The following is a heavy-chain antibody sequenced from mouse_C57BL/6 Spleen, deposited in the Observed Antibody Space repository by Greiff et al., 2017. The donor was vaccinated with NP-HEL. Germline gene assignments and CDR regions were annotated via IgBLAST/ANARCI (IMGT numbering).Heavy chain of an antibody. CDR1: GYTFTSYW. CDR3: ARGGTTVVYYYAMDY. CDR2: IDPSDSYT. J-gene: IGHJ4*01. Sequence: VQLQQPGAELVMPGASVKLSCKASGYTFTSYWMHWVKQRPGQGLEWNGEIDPSDSYTNYNQKFKGKSTLTVDKSSSTAYMQLSSLTSEDSAVYYCARGGTTVVYYYAMDYWGQGTSVTVSS. V-gene: IGHV1-69*01. D-gene: IGHD1-1*01.